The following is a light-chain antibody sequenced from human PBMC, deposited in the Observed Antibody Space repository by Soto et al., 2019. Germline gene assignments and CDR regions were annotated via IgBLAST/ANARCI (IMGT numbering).Light chain of an antibody. J-gene: IGKJ4*01. V-gene: IGKV3-11*01. CDR2: DAS. CDR3: QQRSNWPPVLT. CDR1: QSVSSY. Sequence: EIVLTQSPATLSLSPGERATLSCRASQSVSSYLAWYQQKPGQAPRLLIYDASNRATGIPARFSGSGSGTDFTLTISSLEPEDFAVYYCQQRSNWPPVLTFGVRTKVEIK.